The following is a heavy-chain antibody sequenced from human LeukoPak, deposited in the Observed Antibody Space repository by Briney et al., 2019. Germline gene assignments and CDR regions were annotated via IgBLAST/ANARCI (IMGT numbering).Heavy chain of an antibody. CDR2: IGFDGNKK. CDR1: GFSFGGFG. J-gene: IGHJ4*02. CDR3: AKDLSYSFEIPAY. Sequence: GGSLRLSCAASGFSFGGFGMHWVRQAPGQGLEWVAFIGFDGNKKYIRDSVKGRFTISRDNSGNTLFLQMNSLRAEDTGVCYCAKDLSYSFEIPAYWGQGTLVTVSS. D-gene: IGHD4-11*01. V-gene: IGHV3-30*02.